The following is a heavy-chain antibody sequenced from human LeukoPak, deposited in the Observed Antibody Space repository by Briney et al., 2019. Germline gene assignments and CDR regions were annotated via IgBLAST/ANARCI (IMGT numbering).Heavy chain of an antibody. CDR3: ARDRLDYDFWSGEVDY. Sequence: GASVKVSCKASGYTFTGYYIYWLRQAPGQGLEWMGWINPNSGGTNYAQKFQGRVTMTRDTSISTAYMELSRLRSDDTAVYYCARDRLDYDFWSGEVDYWGQGTLVTVSS. J-gene: IGHJ4*02. D-gene: IGHD3-3*01. CDR1: GYTFTGYY. CDR2: INPNSGGT. V-gene: IGHV1-2*02.